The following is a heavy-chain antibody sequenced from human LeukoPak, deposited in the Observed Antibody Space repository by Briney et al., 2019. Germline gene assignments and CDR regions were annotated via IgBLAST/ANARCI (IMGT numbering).Heavy chain of an antibody. CDR1: GGSISSSSYY. Sequence: PSETLSLTCTVSGGSISSSSYYWGWIRQPPGKGLEWIGSIYYSGSTYYNPSLKSRVTISVDTSKNQFSLKLSSVTAADTAVYYCARPNGALGDTARGLYWFDPWGQGTLVTVSS. J-gene: IGHJ5*02. V-gene: IGHV4-39*07. CDR2: IYYSGST. CDR3: ARPNGALGDTARGLYWFDP. D-gene: IGHD5-18*01.